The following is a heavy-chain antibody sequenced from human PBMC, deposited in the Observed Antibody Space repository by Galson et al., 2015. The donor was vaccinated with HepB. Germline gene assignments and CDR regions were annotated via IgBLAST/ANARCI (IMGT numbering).Heavy chain of an antibody. CDR2: ISYDGSNK. Sequence: SLRLSCAASGFTFSSYAMHWVRQAPGKGLEWVAVISYDGSNKYYADSVKGRFTISRDNSKNTLYLQMNSLRAEDTAVYYCARETCSSTSCPPDYYYYGMDVWGQGTTVTVSS. CDR3: ARETCSSTSCPPDYYYYGMDV. J-gene: IGHJ6*02. CDR1: GFTFSSYA. D-gene: IGHD2-2*01. V-gene: IGHV3-30*04.